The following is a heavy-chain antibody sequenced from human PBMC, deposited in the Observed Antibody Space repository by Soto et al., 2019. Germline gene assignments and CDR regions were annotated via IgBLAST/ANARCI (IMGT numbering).Heavy chain of an antibody. CDR2: ISYDGSNK. CDR1: GFTFSSYA. J-gene: IGHJ4*02. V-gene: IGHV3-30-3*01. D-gene: IGHD2-15*01. Sequence: QVQLVESGGGVVQPGRSLRLSCAASGFTFSSYAMHWVRQAPGKGLERVAVISYDGSNKYYADSVKGRFTISRDHSKNTLYLQMNSLRADDTAVYYCARVGYCSGRSCYPDYWGQGTLVTVSS. CDR3: ARVGYCSGRSCYPDY.